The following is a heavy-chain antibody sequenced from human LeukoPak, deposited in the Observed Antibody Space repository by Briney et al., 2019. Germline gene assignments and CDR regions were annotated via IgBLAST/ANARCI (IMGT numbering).Heavy chain of an antibody. CDR2: IKQDGSEK. Sequence: GGSLRLSCAASGLTFSSYWMSWVRQAPGKGLEWVANIKQDGSEKYYVDSVKGRFTISRDNAKNSLYLQMNSLRAEDTAVYYCARASGDPPGYFDYWGQGTLVTVSS. CDR3: ARASGDPPGYFDY. V-gene: IGHV3-7*01. CDR1: GLTFSSYW. D-gene: IGHD3-10*01. J-gene: IGHJ4*02.